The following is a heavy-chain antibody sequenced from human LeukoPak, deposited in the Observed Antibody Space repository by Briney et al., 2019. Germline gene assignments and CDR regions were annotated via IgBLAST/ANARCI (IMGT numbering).Heavy chain of an antibody. V-gene: IGHV3-9*01. CDR2: ISWNSGGM. Sequence: GRSLRLSCAAPGFTFDDYAMHWVRQAPGKGLEWVSGISWNSGGMGYADSVKGRFTISRDNAKKSLYLQMNSLRAEDTALYYCAKDFYRAVAGSIGFWGQGILVTVSS. CDR1: GFTFDDYA. CDR3: AKDFYRAVAGSIGF. J-gene: IGHJ4*02. D-gene: IGHD6-19*01.